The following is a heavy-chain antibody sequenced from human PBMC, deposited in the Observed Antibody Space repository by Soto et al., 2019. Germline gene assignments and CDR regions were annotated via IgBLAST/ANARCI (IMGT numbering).Heavy chain of an antibody. D-gene: IGHD1-26*01. CDR3: ARHPVSGSYAYYYGMDV. J-gene: IGHJ6*02. V-gene: IGHV1-69*12. CDR1: GGTFSSYA. Sequence: QVQLVQSGAEVQKPGSSVKVSCKASGGTFSSYAISWVRQAPGQGLEWMGGIIPIFGTANYAQKFQGRVTITADETTSTAYMELSSLRSEDTAVYYCARHPVSGSYAYYYGMDVWGQGTTVTVSS. CDR2: IIPIFGTA.